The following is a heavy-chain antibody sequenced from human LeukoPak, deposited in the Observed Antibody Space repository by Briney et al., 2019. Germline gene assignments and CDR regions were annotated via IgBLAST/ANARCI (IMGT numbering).Heavy chain of an antibody. Sequence: GASVKVSCKASGYTFTSYGISWVRQAPGQGLEWMGWISAYNGNTNYAQKLQGRVTMTRDTSTSTVYMELSSLRSEDTAVYYCARGLNGIAAARRVAFDIWGQGTMVTVSS. CDR3: ARGLNGIAAARRVAFDI. CDR1: GYTFTSYG. D-gene: IGHD6-13*01. CDR2: ISAYNGNT. J-gene: IGHJ3*02. V-gene: IGHV1-18*01.